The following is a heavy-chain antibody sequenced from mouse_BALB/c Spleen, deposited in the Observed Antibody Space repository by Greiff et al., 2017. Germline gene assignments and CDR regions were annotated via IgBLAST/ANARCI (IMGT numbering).Heavy chain of an antibody. CDR2: INPGSGGT. CDR1: GYAFTNYL. CDR3: ARQLGLPYYAMDY. Sequence: VQLVESGAELVRPGTSVKVSCKASGYAFTNYLIEWVKQRPGQGLEWIGVINPGSGGTNYNEKFKGKATLTADKSSSTAYMQLSSLTSDDSAVYFCARQLGLPYYAMDYWGQGTSVTVSS. V-gene: IGHV1-54*01. J-gene: IGHJ4*01. D-gene: IGHD3-1*01.